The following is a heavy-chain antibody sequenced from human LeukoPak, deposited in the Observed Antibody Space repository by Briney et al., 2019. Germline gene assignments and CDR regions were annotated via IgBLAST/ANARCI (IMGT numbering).Heavy chain of an antibody. CDR1: GVSISSSNW. CDR3: AHHCTSTSCPDY. D-gene: IGHD2-2*01. J-gene: IGHJ4*02. Sequence: PSGTLSLTCAVSGVSISSSNWGSWVRQPPGEGLGWIGEIYDSGSTNYNPSLKSRVTISVDKSKNQFSLKLSSVTAADTAVYYCAHHCTSTSCPDYWGQGTLVTVSS. CDR2: IYDSGST. V-gene: IGHV4-4*02.